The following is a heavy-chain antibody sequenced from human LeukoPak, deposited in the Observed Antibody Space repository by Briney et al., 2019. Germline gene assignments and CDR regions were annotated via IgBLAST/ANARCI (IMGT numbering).Heavy chain of an antibody. CDR3: AKRTRRLSGWLGSDAFDI. Sequence: GGSLRLSCTASGFTFGRYAMHWLRQAPGKGLEWVAVIAYDGSNKYSADSLKGQGRFTISRDNSKNTLYLQMNSLRAEDTAVYYCAKRTRRLSGWLGSDAFDIWGQGTMVTVSS. D-gene: IGHD6-19*01. CDR1: GFTFGRYA. J-gene: IGHJ3*02. V-gene: IGHV3-30*18. CDR2: IAYDGSNK.